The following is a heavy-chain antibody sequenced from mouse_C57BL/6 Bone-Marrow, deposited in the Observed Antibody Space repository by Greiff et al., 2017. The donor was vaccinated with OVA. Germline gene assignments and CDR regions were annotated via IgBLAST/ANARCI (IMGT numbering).Heavy chain of an antibody. Sequence: QVQLKESGAELVKPGASVKLSCKASGYTFTSYWMHWVKQRPGQGLEWIGMIHPNSGSTNYNEKFKSKATLTVDKSSSTAYMQLSSLTSEDSAVYYCAFNWAWFAYWGQGTLVTVSA. CDR3: AFNWAWFAY. V-gene: IGHV1-64*01. CDR1: GYTFTSYW. D-gene: IGHD4-1*01. J-gene: IGHJ3*01. CDR2: IHPNSGST.